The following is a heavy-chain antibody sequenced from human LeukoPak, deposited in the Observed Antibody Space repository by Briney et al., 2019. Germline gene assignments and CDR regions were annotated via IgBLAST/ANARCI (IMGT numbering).Heavy chain of an antibody. V-gene: IGHV1-18*04. Sequence: ASVKVSCKASGYTFTGYYMHWVRQAPGQGLEWMGWISAYNGNTNYAQKLQGRVTMTTDTSTSTAYMELRSLRSDDTAVYYCARVLTIFGVVSRWYYFDYWGQGTLVTVSS. J-gene: IGHJ4*02. CDR2: ISAYNGNT. D-gene: IGHD3-3*01. CDR3: ARVLTIFGVVSRWYYFDY. CDR1: GYTFTGYY.